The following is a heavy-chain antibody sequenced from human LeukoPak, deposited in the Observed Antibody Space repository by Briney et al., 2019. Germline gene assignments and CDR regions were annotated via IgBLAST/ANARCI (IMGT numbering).Heavy chain of an antibody. J-gene: IGHJ4*02. CDR2: IKQDGSEK. V-gene: IGHV3-7*01. CDR3: TRKQYYDILTGYDY. CDR1: GFTFSSYW. D-gene: IGHD3-9*01. Sequence: GESLRLSCAASGFTFSSYWMSWVRQAPGKGLEWVANIKQDGSEKYYVDSVKGRFTISRDNAKNSLYLQMNSLRAEDTAVYYCTRKQYYDILTGYDYWGQGTLVTVSS.